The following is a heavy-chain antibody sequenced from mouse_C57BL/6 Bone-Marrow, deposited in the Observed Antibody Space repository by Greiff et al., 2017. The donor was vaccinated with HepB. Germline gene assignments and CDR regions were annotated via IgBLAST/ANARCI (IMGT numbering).Heavy chain of an antibody. CDR2: INPSNGGT. J-gene: IGHJ2*01. CDR3: ARDDYDLYYFDY. CDR1: GYTFTSYW. V-gene: IGHV1-53*01. D-gene: IGHD2-4*01. Sequence: VKLQQPGTELVKPGASVKLSCKASGYTFTSYWMHWVKQRPGQGLEWIGNINPSNGGTNYNEKFKSKATLTVDKSSSTAYMQLSSLTSEDSAVYYCARDDYDLYYFDYWGQGTTLTVSS.